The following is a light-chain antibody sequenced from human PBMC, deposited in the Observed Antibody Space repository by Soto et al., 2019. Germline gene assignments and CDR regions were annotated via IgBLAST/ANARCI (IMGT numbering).Light chain of an antibody. V-gene: IGKV3-20*01. Sequence: EIVLTQSPGTLSLSPGERATLSCRASQSVSSTYLAWYQQRPGQAPRLLIYGASSKATGIPDRFSGSGSGTDFTLTVGRLEPEDFAVYFCQQYGSSPVTFGQGTRLEIK. CDR1: QSVSSTY. J-gene: IGKJ5*01. CDR3: QQYGSSPVT. CDR2: GAS.